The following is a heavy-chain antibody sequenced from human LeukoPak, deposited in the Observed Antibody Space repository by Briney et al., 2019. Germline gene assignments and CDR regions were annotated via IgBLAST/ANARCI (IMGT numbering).Heavy chain of an antibody. J-gene: IGHJ5*02. CDR1: GYTFTSYD. CDR2: MNPNSGST. V-gene: IGHV1-8*01. Sequence: GASVKVSCKASGYTFTSYDINWVRQATGQGLEWMGWMNPNSGSTGYAQKFQGRVTMTRNTSISKAYMELSSLRSEDTAEYYCARGRGYSYGNWFDPWGQGTLVTVSS. D-gene: IGHD5-18*01. CDR3: ARGRGYSYGNWFDP.